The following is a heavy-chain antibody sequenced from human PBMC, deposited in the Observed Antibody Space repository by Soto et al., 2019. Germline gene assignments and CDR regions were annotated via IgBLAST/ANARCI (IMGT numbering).Heavy chain of an antibody. D-gene: IGHD3-22*01. CDR1: GYSFTSYW. Sequence: GGSLQNSCKGSGYSFTSYWISWVRQMPGKGLEWMGRIDPSDSYTNYSPSFQGHVTISADKSISTAYLQWSSLKASDTAMYYCARGRYDYDSSGIRVAFDIRGQGT. V-gene: IGHV5-10-1*01. J-gene: IGHJ3*02. CDR3: ARGRYDYDSSGIRVAFDI. CDR2: IDPSDSYT.